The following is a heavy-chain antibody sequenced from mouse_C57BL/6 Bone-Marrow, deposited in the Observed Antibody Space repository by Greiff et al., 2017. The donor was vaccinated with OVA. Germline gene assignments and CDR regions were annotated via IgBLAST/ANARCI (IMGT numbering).Heavy chain of an antibody. CDR3: VTAQATLGAY. J-gene: IGHJ3*01. CDR2: IDPSDSYT. V-gene: IGHV1-50*01. Sequence: QVQLQQSGAELVKPGASVKLSCKASGYTFTSYWMQWVKQRPGQGLEWIGEIDPSDSYTNYNQKFKGKATLTVDTSSSTAYMQLSSLTSEDSAVYYCVTAQATLGAYWGQGTLVTVSA. CDR1: GYTFTSYW. D-gene: IGHD3-2*02.